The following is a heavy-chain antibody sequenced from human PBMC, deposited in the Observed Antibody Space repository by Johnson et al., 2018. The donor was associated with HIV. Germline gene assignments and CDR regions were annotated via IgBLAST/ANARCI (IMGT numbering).Heavy chain of an antibody. CDR1: EFTLSSYA. V-gene: IGHV3-23*04. CDR2: ISGSSGST. CDR3: AKLQWPREDAFDI. J-gene: IGHJ3*02. Sequence: EVQLVESGGGLVQPGGSLRLSCAASEFTLSSYAMSWVRQAPGKGLEWVSAISGSSGSTYYADSVKGQFTISRDNSKNALFLQMNSLRAEDTAVFYCAKLQWPREDAFDIWGQGTMVTVSS. D-gene: IGHD6-19*01.